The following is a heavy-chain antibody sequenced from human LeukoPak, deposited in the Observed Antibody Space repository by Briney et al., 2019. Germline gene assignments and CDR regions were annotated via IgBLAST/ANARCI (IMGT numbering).Heavy chain of an antibody. V-gene: IGHV3-21*01. J-gene: IGHJ4*02. CDR1: GFTFSSYW. CDR3: ARERGYSYGYSDY. D-gene: IGHD5-18*01. Sequence: GGSLRLSCAAPGFTFSSYWMHWVRQAPGKGLVWVSSISSTSSSTYYADSVKGRFTISRDNARNSLYLQMNSLRAEDTAVYYCARERGYSYGYSDYWGQGTLVTVSS. CDR2: ISSTSSST.